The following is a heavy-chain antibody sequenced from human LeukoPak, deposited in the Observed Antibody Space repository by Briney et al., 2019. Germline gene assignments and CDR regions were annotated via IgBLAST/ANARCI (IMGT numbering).Heavy chain of an antibody. CDR3: VNYYDSSDYQQPNHFDY. CDR2: IYYSGST. V-gene: IGHV4-39*01. Sequence: PSETLSLTCTVSGGSISSSSYYWGWIRQPPGKGLDWIGSIYYSGSTYYNPSLKSRFTISVDTSKNQLSLKLSSVTAADTAVYYCVNYYDSSDYQQPNHFDYRGQGTPVTVSS. J-gene: IGHJ4*02. CDR1: GGSISSSSYY. D-gene: IGHD3-22*01.